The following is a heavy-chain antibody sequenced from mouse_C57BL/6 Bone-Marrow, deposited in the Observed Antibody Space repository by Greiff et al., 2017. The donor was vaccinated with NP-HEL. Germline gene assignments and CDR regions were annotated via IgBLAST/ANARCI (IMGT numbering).Heavy chain of an antibody. V-gene: IGHV1-59*01. D-gene: IGHD2-13*01. CDR1: GYTFTSYW. Sequence: QVQLQQSGAELVRPGTSVKLSCKASGYTFTSYWMHWVKQRPGQGLEWIGVIDPSDSYTNYNQKFKGKATLTVDTSSSTAYMQLSSLTSEDSAVYYCAREGDYVWYFDVWGTGTTVTVSS. CDR3: AREGDYVWYFDV. J-gene: IGHJ1*03. CDR2: IDPSDSYT.